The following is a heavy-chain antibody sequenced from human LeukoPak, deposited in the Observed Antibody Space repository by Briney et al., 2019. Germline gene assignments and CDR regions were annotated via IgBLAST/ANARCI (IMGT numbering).Heavy chain of an antibody. J-gene: IGHJ6*03. Sequence: ASVRVSCKASGYTFTGYYMHWVRQAPGQGLEWMGWINPNSGGTNYAQKFQSRVTMTRDTSISTAYMELSRLRSDDTAVYYCARDPPYMGDFWSGYYGTYYNMDVWGKGTTVTVSS. CDR2: INPNSGGT. CDR3: ARDPPYMGDFWSGYYGTYYNMDV. D-gene: IGHD3-3*01. CDR1: GYTFTGYY. V-gene: IGHV1-2*02.